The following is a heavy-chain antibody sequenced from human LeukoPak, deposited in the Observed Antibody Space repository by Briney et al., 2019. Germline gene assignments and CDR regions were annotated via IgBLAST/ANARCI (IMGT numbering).Heavy chain of an antibody. CDR2: IYYSGST. V-gene: IGHV4-59*01. Sequence: SETLSLTCTVSGCSLSSYYWSWIRQPPGKGLEWIGYIYYSGSTNYSPSLKSRVTISVDTSKNQFSLKLSSVTAADTAVYYCARGPNSSGFEYWGQGTLVTVSS. J-gene: IGHJ4*02. D-gene: IGHD6-19*01. CDR1: GCSLSSYY. CDR3: ARGPNSSGFEY.